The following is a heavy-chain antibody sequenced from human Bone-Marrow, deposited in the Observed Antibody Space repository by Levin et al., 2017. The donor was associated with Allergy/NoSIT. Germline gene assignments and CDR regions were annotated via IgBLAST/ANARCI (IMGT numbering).Heavy chain of an antibody. J-gene: IGHJ3*02. V-gene: IGHV4-39*01. CDR2: IYYSGST. Sequence: SETLSLTCTVSGGSISSSSYYWGWIRQPPGKGLEWIGSIYYSGSTYYSPSLKSRVTISVDTSKNQFSLKLSSVTAADTAVYYCARPSMLYANSDAFDIWGQGTMVTVSS. CDR3: ARPSMLYANSDAFDI. D-gene: IGHD2-8*01. CDR1: GGSISSSSYY.